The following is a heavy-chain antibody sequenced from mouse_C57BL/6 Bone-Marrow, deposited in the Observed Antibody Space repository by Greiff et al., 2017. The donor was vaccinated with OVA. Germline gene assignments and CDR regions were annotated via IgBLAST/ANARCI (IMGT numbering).Heavy chain of an antibody. V-gene: IGHV1-69*01. Sequence: QVQLQQPGAELVMPGASVKLSCKASGYTFTSYWMHWVKQRPGQGLEWIGEIDPSDSYTNYTQKFKGKSTLTVDKSSSTAYMQLSSLTSEDSAVYYCARYFPAYYYGSSYWYFDVWGTGTTVTVSS. CDR3: ARYFPAYYYGSSYWYFDV. CDR1: GYTFTSYW. D-gene: IGHD1-1*01. J-gene: IGHJ1*03. CDR2: IDPSDSYT.